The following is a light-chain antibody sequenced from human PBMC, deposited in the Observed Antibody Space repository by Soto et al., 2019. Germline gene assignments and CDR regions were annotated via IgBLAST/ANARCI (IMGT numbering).Light chain of an antibody. CDR3: SSYAGSDVFV. CDR1: SSDVGGYNY. J-gene: IGLJ1*01. V-gene: IGLV2-8*01. CDR2: EVT. Sequence: QSVLTQPPSASGSPGQSVRISCTGTSSDVGGYNYVSWYQQHPGKAPKLMIYEVTKRPSGVPDRFSGSKSGNTASLTVSGLQAEDEADYYCSSYAGSDVFVFGTGTKVTVL.